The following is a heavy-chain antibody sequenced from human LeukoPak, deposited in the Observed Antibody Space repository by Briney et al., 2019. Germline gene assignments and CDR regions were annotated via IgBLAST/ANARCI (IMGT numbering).Heavy chain of an antibody. CDR2: IYPGDSDT. Sequence: GESLKISCKGSGYSFTSYWIGWVRQMPGKGLEWMGIIYPGDSDTRYSPSFQGQVTISADKSISTAYLQWSSLKASDTAMYYCARRGGSSWYGTTPDYYYYMDVWGKGTTVTVSS. J-gene: IGHJ6*03. D-gene: IGHD6-13*01. V-gene: IGHV5-51*01. CDR1: GYSFTSYW. CDR3: ARRGGSSWYGTTPDYYYYMDV.